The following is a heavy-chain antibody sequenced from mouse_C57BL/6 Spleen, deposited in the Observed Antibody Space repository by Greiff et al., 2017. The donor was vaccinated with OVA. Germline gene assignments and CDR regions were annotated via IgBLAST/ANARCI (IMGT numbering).Heavy chain of an antibody. CDR2: INPNNGGT. D-gene: IGHD4-1*02. J-gene: IGHJ3*01. V-gene: IGHV1-18*01. CDR1: GYTFTDYN. CDR3: ARSQLGRGFAY. Sequence: VQLQQSGPELVKPGASVKIPCKASGYTFTDYNMDWVKQSHGKSLEWIGDINPNNGGTIYNQKFKGKATLTVDKSSSTAYMELRSLTSEDTAVYYCARSQLGRGFAYWGQGTLVTVSA.